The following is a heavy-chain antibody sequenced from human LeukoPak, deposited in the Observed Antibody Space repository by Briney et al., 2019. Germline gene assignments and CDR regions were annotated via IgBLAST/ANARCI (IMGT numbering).Heavy chain of an antibody. J-gene: IGHJ5*02. V-gene: IGHV4-30-4*01. Sequence: TSETLSLTCTVSGGSISSGDYYWSWIRQPPGKGLEWIGYIYYSGSTYYNPSLKSRVTISVDTSKNQFSLKLSSVTAADTAMYYCARGNWFDPWGQGTLVTVSS. CDR1: GGSISSGDYY. CDR3: ARGNWFDP. CDR2: IYYSGST.